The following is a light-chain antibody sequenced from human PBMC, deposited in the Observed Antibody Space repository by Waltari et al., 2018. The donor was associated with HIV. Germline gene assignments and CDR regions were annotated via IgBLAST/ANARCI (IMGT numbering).Light chain of an antibody. CDR1: SSAIGSFDS. J-gene: IGLJ2*01. CDR2: DVT. V-gene: IGLV2-14*03. Sequence: SALTQPASVSGSPGQSITISCLGASSAIGSFDSVSWYQQHPDKAPKLILYDVTYRPSGVSGRFSGSRSGSMASLTISGLQPEDEADYFCCSYSDSGTILFGGGTRVTVL. CDR3: CSYSDSGTIL.